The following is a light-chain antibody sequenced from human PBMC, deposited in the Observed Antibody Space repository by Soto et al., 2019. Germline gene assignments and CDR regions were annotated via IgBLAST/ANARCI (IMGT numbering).Light chain of an antibody. CDR1: QSISGW. CDR3: QQYNSYPWT. CDR2: DVS. Sequence: QMSHSPSAVSACVGANVTNTCRASQSISGWLAWYQQKPGKAPKLLIYDVSSLESGVPSRFSGSGSGTEFTLAISSLQPDHFATYYCQQYNSYPWTYGQGTKVDI. V-gene: IGKV1-5*01. J-gene: IGKJ1*01.